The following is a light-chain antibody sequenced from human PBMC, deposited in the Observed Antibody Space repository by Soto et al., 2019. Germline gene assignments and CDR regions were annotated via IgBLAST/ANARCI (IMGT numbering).Light chain of an antibody. J-gene: IGLJ2*01. CDR1: SGDVAVYNY. CDR3: SSYAAASPL. V-gene: IGLV2-14*03. CDR2: DVS. Sequence: QSVLTQPASVSGSPGQSITISCTGTSGDVAVYNYVSWYQQHPGKAPKLLIYDVSKRPSGVSDRFSGSRSGDTASLTISGVQAADEADYYCSSYAAASPLFGGGSQLTGL.